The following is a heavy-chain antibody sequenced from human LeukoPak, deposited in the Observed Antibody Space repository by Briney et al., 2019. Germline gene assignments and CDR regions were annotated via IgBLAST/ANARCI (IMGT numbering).Heavy chain of an antibody. Sequence: SQTLSLTCTVSGGSISSGDYYWSWIRQPPGKGLEWIGYIYYSGSTYYNPSLKSRVTISVDTSKNQFSLKLSSVTAADTAVYYCARLSTVTRREFDYWGQGTLVTVSS. V-gene: IGHV4-30-4*08. CDR1: GGSISSGDYY. CDR3: ARLSTVTRREFDY. CDR2: IYYSGST. J-gene: IGHJ4*02. D-gene: IGHD4-17*01.